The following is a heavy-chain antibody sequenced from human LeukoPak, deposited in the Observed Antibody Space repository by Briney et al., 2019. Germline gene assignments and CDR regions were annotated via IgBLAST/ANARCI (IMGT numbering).Heavy chain of an antibody. D-gene: IGHD3-3*01. J-gene: IGHJ4*02. CDR2: INSDGTNT. CDR1: TFTFSRYW. CDR3: ARDRAAFGVVQVGY. Sequence: PGGSLRLSCAASTFTFSRYWMHWVRQAPGKGLVWVSRINSDGTNTYYADSVKGRFTISRDNTKNTPYLQMNSLRTVDTAVYYCARDRAAFGVVQVGYWGQGTLVTVSS. V-gene: IGHV3-74*01.